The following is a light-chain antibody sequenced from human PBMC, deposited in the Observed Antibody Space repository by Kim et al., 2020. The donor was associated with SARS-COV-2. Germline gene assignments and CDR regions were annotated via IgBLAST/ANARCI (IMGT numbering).Light chain of an antibody. CDR3: VSYAGSNNLV. V-gene: IGLV2-8*01. CDR1: NSDVGAYIY. J-gene: IGLJ2*01. Sequence: GQSVTTSCAGTNSDVGAYIYVSWYPHHPGKAPKVMIYEVNKRPSGVPDRFSGSKSGNTASLTVAGLQAEDEADYYCVSYAGSNNLVVGGGAQLTVL. CDR2: EVN.